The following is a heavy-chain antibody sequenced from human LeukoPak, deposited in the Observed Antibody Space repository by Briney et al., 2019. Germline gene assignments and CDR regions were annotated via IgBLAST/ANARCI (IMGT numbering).Heavy chain of an antibody. D-gene: IGHD6-6*01. V-gene: IGHV1-46*01. CDR2: MNPSGGST. CDR3: ALRISSSLGFDY. CDR1: GYTFTSYY. Sequence: GASVKVSCKASGYTFTSYYMHWVRQAPGQGLEWMGIMNPSGGSTSYAQKFQGRVTMTRDTSTSTVYMELSSLRSEDTAVYYCALRISSSLGFDYWGQGTLVTVSS. J-gene: IGHJ4*02.